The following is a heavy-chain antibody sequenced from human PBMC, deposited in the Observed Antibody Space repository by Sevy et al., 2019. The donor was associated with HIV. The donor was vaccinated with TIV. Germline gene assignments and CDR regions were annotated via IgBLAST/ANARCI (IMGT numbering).Heavy chain of an antibody. V-gene: IGHV3-64D*06. J-gene: IGHJ6*02. CDR3: VKDPDYNFWRGDYGMDV. Sequence: GGSLRLSCSGSGFSFSNSAMNWGRQTPGKGLKYVSAISSDGVSTYYTDSVRGRFTISRDNSKNTLYLQMSSLRVEDTAVYYCVKDPDYNFWRGDYGMDVWGQGTTVTVSS. D-gene: IGHD3-3*01. CDR2: ISSDGVST. CDR1: GFSFSNSA.